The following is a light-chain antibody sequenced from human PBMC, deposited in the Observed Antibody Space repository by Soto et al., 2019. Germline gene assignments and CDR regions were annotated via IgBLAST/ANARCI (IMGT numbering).Light chain of an antibody. CDR2: NVN. CDR1: SSDVGSYDY. CDR3: CSYTSSSTPWV. J-gene: IGLJ1*01. V-gene: IGLV2-14*01. Sequence: HSVLIKPPSLSGSPGQSVTISCTGTSSDVGSYDYVSWYQQHPGTVPKPMIYNVNTQPSGVSNRFSASKSGNTASLTISGLQAEDEADYYCCSYTSSSTPWVFGTGTKVTVL.